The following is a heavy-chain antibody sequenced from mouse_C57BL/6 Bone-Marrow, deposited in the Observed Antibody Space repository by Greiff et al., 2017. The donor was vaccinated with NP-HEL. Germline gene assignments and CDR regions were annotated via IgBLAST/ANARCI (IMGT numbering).Heavy chain of an antibody. J-gene: IGHJ4*01. Sequence: VQLQQSGPELVKPGASVKISCKASGYSFTGYYMNWVKQSPEKSLEWIGEINPSTGGTTYNQKFKAKATLTVDKSSSTAYMQLKSLTSEDSAVYYCARERDYFYPMDYWGQGTSVTVSS. CDR1: GYSFTGYY. D-gene: IGHD1-1*01. V-gene: IGHV1-42*01. CDR3: ARERDYFYPMDY. CDR2: INPSTGGT.